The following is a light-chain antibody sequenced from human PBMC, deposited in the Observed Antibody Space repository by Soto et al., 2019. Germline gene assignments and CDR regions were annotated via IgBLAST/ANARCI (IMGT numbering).Light chain of an antibody. Sequence: DIQMTQSPSSVSASVGDRVTITCLASQGISNWLAWYQQKPGAAPKLLIYSASNLQSGVPSRFSGSGFGTDFTLTISSLQPEDFATYYCQHTKTNNLPITFGQGTRLEI. J-gene: IGKJ5*01. CDR3: QHTKTNNLPIT. V-gene: IGKV1-12*01. CDR1: QGISNW. CDR2: SAS.